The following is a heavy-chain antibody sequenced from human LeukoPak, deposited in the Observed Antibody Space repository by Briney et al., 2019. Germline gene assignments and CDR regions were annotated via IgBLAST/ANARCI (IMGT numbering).Heavy chain of an antibody. CDR2: IIPIFGTA. Sequence: EASVKVSCKASGYTFTSYGISWVRQAPGQGLEWMGGIIPIFGTANYAQKFQGRVTITADESTSTAYMELSSLRSEDTAVYYCAIGSRWYFDYWGQGTLVTVSS. J-gene: IGHJ4*02. CDR3: AIGSRWYFDY. CDR1: GYTFTSYG. V-gene: IGHV1-69*13. D-gene: IGHD2-15*01.